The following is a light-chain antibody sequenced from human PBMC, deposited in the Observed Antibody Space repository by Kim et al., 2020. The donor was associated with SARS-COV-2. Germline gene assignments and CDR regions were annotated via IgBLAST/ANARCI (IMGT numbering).Light chain of an antibody. J-gene: IGKJ3*01. CDR3: HQFHNSPV. V-gene: IGKV1D-13*01. Sequence: SASVGDRVIITCRSRHGISSALAWYQQKPGKATKLLIYDASTLKSGVPSRFSGSGSGTDFTLTISSLQSEDFATYFCHQFHNSPVFGPGTKLDIK. CDR2: DAS. CDR1: HGISSA.